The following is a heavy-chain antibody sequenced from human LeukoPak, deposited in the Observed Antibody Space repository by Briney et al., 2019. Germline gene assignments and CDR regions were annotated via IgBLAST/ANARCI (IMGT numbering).Heavy chain of an antibody. V-gene: IGHV4-30-2*01. CDR2: IYHSGST. CDR1: GGSISSGGYS. J-gene: IGHJ5*02. CDR3: ARGQIAVAGLNWFDP. Sequence: SQTLSLTCAVSGGSISSGGYSGSWIRQPPGKGLEWIGYIYHSGSTYYNPSLKSRVTISVDRSKNQFSLKLSSVTAADTAVYYCARGQIAVAGLNWFDPWGQGTLVTVSS. D-gene: IGHD6-19*01.